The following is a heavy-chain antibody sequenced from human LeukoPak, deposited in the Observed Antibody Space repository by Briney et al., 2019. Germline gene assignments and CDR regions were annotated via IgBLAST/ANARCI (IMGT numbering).Heavy chain of an antibody. CDR3: ARADPYED. CDR2: ISSSSTYI. D-gene: IGHD3-3*01. V-gene: IGHV3-21*01. CDR1: GFTFNSYS. J-gene: IGHJ4*02. Sequence: GGSLRLSCAASGFTFNSYSMSWVRQAPGKGLEWVSSISSSSTYIYYAGSVKGRFTISRDNAKNSLYLQMNSLRAEDTALYYCARADPYEDWGQGTLVTVSS.